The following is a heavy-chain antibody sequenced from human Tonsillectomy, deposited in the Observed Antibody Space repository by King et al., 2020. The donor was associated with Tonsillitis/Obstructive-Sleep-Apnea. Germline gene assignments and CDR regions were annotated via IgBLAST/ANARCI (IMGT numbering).Heavy chain of an antibody. J-gene: IGHJ5*02. V-gene: IGHV4-4*02. CDR2: IFRGGNT. Sequence: QLQESGPGLVKSSGTLSLTCAVSGASISSNDWWSWVRQPPGKGLEWIGEIFRGGNTNYNPSLKSRVALSIDNSKNRFSLELTSVTAADTAVYYCTTNGAYCLDRWGQGTLVTVSS. CDR1: GASISSNDW. D-gene: IGHD2-21*01. CDR3: TTNGAYCLDR.